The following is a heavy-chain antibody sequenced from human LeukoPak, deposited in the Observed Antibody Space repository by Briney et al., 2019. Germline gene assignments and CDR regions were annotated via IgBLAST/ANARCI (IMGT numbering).Heavy chain of an antibody. CDR1: GYTFTSYY. CDR2: INPGGGST. CDR3: ARDIPTNYDSSGNHNLYFDL. D-gene: IGHD3-22*01. Sequence: ASVKVSCKASGYTFTSYYMHWVRQAPGQGLEWMGMINPGGGSTSYAQKFQGRVTMTRDTSTSTVYMELSSLRSEDTAVYYCARDIPTNYDSSGNHNLYFDLWGRGTLVTVSS. V-gene: IGHV1-46*01. J-gene: IGHJ2*01.